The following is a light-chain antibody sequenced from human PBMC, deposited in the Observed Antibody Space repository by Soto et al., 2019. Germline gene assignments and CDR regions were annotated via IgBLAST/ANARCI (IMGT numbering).Light chain of an antibody. J-gene: IGKJ1*01. CDR3: QQYNNWPPVT. V-gene: IGKV3-15*01. CDR1: QTVSRN. CDR2: DIS. Sequence: EVVMTQSPATLSVSPGERAPLSCRASQTVSRNLAWYQQSPGQAPRLLIYDISNRATGVPARFSGSGSGTEFTLTISSLQSEDFAVYYCQQYNNWPPVTFGQGTKVDIK.